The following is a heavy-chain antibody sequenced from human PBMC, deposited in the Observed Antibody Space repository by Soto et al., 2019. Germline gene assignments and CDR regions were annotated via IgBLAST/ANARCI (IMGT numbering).Heavy chain of an antibody. Sequence: EVQVVESGGGLVQPGGSLRLSCATSGFTFSGYSMSWVRQAPGKGLEWISSISFTSSTIYYADSVKGRFTISRDNAKNSLYLQMNSLRAEDTAVYYCARFRYCSGGNCYSYNYYYMDVWGKGTTVTVSS. CDR1: GFTFSGYS. V-gene: IGHV3-48*01. CDR3: ARFRYCSGGNCYSYNYYYMDV. J-gene: IGHJ6*03. D-gene: IGHD2-15*01. CDR2: ISFTSSTI.